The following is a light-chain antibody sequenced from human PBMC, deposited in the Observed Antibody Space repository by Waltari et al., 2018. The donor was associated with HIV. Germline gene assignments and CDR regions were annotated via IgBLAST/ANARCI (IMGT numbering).Light chain of an antibody. CDR3: CSYAGTYTYVL. CDR2: EVI. J-gene: IGLJ3*02. CDR1: SSDVGGYDS. V-gene: IGLV2-11*01. Sequence: QSALTQPRSVSGSPGQSVTISCTGTSSDVGGYDSVSWYLQHPGKVPKLIIYEVIRRPSGVPHRYSDSKSGNTASLTITGLQTEDEADYFCCSYAGTYTYVLFGGGTKLTVL.